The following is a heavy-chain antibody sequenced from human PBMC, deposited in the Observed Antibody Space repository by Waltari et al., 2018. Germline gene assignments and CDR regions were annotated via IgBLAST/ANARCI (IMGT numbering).Heavy chain of an antibody. Sequence: EVQLLESGGDLVQPGGSLGLSCAAAGTIFPNSAITWVRLATGTGLEWVSAITVGDDTYYADSVNGRFTISRDTSKDTVYLHMNGLRAEDTAVYYCATPFYNWDDPLHSWGPGTLVTVSS. V-gene: IGHV3-23*01. CDR2: ITVGDDT. J-gene: IGHJ4*02. CDR1: GTIFPNSA. D-gene: IGHD1-20*01. CDR3: ATPFYNWDDPLHS.